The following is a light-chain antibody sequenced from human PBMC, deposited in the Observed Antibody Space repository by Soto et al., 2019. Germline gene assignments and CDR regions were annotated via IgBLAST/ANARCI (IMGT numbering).Light chain of an antibody. CDR1: QTLRNN. V-gene: IGKV3-15*01. CDR3: HQYNNSPPAT. J-gene: IGKJ2*01. Sequence: EIVMTQSPATLSVSPGETATLSCRASQTLRNNLAWYQQKPGQAPRLLIYAASTRATGIPARFSGSGSGTEFTLTISNLQSEDFAVYFCHQYNNSPPATFGQGTKLEIK. CDR2: AAS.